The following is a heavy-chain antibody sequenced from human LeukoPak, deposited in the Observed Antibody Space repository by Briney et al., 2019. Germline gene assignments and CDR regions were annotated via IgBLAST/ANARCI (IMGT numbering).Heavy chain of an antibody. CDR1: GYTFTSYD. CDR3: ARRSDDYDSSAYYH. Sequence: VASVKVSCKTSGYTFTSYDLNWVRQATGQGLEWMGWVNPNSGNTGYAQKFQGRVTMTMDPSISTAYMELSSLRSEDTAVYYCARRSDDYDSSAYYHRGQGTLVTVSS. D-gene: IGHD3-22*01. V-gene: IGHV1-8*01. J-gene: IGHJ4*02. CDR2: VNPNSGNT.